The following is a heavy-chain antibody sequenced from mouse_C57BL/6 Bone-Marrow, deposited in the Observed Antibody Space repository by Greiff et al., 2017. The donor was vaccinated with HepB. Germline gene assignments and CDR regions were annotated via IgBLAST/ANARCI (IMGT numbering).Heavy chain of an antibody. J-gene: IGHJ2*01. CDR2: INPYNGGT. CDR3: ARSFVYYYGSNFDY. Sequence: VQLQQSGPVLVKPGASVKMSCKASGYTFTDYYMNWVKQSHGKSLEWIGVINPYNGGTSYNQKFKGKATLTVDKSSSTAYMELNSLTSEDSAVYYCARSFVYYYGSNFDYWGQGTTLTVSS. D-gene: IGHD1-1*01. CDR1: GYTFTDYY. V-gene: IGHV1-19*01.